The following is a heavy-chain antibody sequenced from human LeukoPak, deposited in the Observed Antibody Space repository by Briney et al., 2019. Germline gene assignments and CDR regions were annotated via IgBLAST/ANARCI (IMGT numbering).Heavy chain of an antibody. CDR2: ISSSSSTI. Sequence: GGTLRLSCAASGFTFSSYGMSWVRQAPGKGLEWVSYISSSSSTIYYADSVKGRFTISRDNAKNSLYLQMNSLRAEDTAVYYCARVGIMTTSLGTFDIWGQGTMVTVSS. J-gene: IGHJ3*02. CDR1: GFTFSSYG. D-gene: IGHD4-17*01. V-gene: IGHV3-48*01. CDR3: ARVGIMTTSLGTFDI.